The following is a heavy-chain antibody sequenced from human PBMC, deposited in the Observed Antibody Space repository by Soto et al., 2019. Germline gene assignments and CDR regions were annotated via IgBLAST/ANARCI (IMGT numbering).Heavy chain of an antibody. CDR1: GGSISSSSYY. J-gene: IGHJ2*01. D-gene: IGHD2-15*01. CDR3: ARRQDCSGGSCYARLAWYFDL. Sequence: QLQLQESGPGLVKPSETLSLTCTVSGGSISSSSYYWGWIRQPPGKGLEWIGSIDYSGSTYYNPSLKSRVTISVDTSKNQFSLKLSSVTAADTAVYYCARRQDCSGGSCYARLAWYFDLWGRGTLVTVSS. CDR2: IDYSGST. V-gene: IGHV4-39*01.